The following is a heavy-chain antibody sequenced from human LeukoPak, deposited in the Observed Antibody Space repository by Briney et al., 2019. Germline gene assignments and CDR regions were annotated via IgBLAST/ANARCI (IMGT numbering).Heavy chain of an antibody. Sequence: PGGSLRLSCAASGFTFSSYSMNWVRQAPGKGLEWVSYISSSSSTIYYADSVKGRFTISRDNAKNSLYLQMNSLRAEDTAVYYCAREGGSGYYYGYYDYWGQGTLVTVSS. D-gene: IGHD3-22*01. CDR1: GFTFSSYS. J-gene: IGHJ4*02. CDR3: AREGGSGYYYGYYDY. V-gene: IGHV3-48*01. CDR2: ISSSSSTI.